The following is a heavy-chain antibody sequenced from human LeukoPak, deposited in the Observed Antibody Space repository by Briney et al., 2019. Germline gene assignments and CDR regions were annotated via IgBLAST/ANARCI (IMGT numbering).Heavy chain of an antibody. D-gene: IGHD3-22*01. Sequence: GGSLRLSCAASGFTFSSYSMTWVRQAPGKGLEWVSYISSSSSTIYYADSVKARFIISRDNAKNSLYLQMNSLRDEDTAVYYCARDRRWDYYDSSGSFDYWGQGTLVTVSS. V-gene: IGHV3-48*02. CDR1: GFTFSSYS. J-gene: IGHJ4*02. CDR2: ISSSSSTI. CDR3: ARDRRWDYYDSSGSFDY.